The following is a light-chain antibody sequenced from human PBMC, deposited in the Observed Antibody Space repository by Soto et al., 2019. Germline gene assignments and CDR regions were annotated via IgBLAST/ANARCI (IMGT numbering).Light chain of an antibody. Sequence: IVMTHSPATLSASPGGIATLSCRASQSISGTLAWYQQKPGQAPRLLIYGASTRATSFPARFSGSGSGTDFTLTISSLQSEDFAVYYCQQYNNWPWTFGQGTKVDIK. J-gene: IGKJ1*01. CDR3: QQYNNWPWT. V-gene: IGKV3-15*01. CDR2: GAS. CDR1: QSISGT.